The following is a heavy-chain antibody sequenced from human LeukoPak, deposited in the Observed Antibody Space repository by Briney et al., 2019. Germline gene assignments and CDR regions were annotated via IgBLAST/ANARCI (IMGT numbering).Heavy chain of an antibody. J-gene: IGHJ3*02. CDR3: AGDTETGSDAFDI. Sequence: SETLSLTCTVSGGSISSYYWSWIRQPPGKGLEWIGYIYYSGSTNYNPSLKSRVTISVDTSKNQFSLKLSSVTAADTAVYYCAGDTETGSDAFDIWGQGTMVTVSS. V-gene: IGHV4-59*01. D-gene: IGHD7-27*01. CDR1: GGSISSYY. CDR2: IYYSGST.